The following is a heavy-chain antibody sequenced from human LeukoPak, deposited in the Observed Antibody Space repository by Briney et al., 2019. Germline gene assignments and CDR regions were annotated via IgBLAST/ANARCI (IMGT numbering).Heavy chain of an antibody. Sequence: SETLSLTCTVSGGSISSYYWSWIRQPPGKGLAWIGYIYYSGSTNYNPSLKSRVTISVDTSKNQFSLKLSSVTAADTAVYYCASGLLRFDYWGQGTLVTVSS. D-gene: IGHD2/OR15-2a*01. CDR1: GGSISSYY. CDR3: ASGLLRFDY. J-gene: IGHJ4*02. CDR2: IYYSGST. V-gene: IGHV4-59*01.